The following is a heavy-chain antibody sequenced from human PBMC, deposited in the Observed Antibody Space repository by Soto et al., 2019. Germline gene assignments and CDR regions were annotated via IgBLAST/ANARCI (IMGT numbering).Heavy chain of an antibody. CDR2: IYHSRST. V-gene: IGHV4-30-2*01. J-gene: IGHJ4*02. Sequence: SETLSLTCAVSGGSISSGGYSWSWIRQPPGKGLEWIGYIYHSRSTYYNPSLKSRVTISVDRSKNQFSLKLSSVTAADTAVYYCARVALGDFWSGYYFDYWGQGTLVTVSS. CDR3: ARVALGDFWSGYYFDY. D-gene: IGHD3-3*01. CDR1: GGSISSGGYS.